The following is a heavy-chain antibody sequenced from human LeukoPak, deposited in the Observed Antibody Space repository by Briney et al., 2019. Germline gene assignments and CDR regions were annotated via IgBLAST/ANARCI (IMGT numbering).Heavy chain of an antibody. Sequence: GGSLRLSCAASGFTFSSYWMSWVRQAPGKGLEWVANIMQDGSVKYSVDSVKGRFTISRDNAKNSLYLQMNSLRAEDTAVYYCARNVFLWFGELFPYNWFDPWGQGTLVTVSS. J-gene: IGHJ5*02. D-gene: IGHD3-10*01. CDR3: ARNVFLWFGELFPYNWFDP. CDR2: IMQDGSVK. V-gene: IGHV3-7*04. CDR1: GFTFSSYW.